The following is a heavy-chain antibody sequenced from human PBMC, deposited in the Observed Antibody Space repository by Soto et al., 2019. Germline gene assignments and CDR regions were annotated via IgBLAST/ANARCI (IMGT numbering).Heavy chain of an antibody. D-gene: IGHD2-21*02. J-gene: IGHJ6*02. CDR2: IIPMFDST. CDR1: GGTFSSYA. CDR3: ARRVVVTSVRDIAYYYYGLDV. Sequence: ASVKVSYKAFGGTFSSYAICWVRQAPGQGLEWMGGIIPMFDSTNYAQKFQGRVTITADESTSTAFMEPSSLRSEDTAVYYCARRVVVTSVRDIAYYYYGLDVWGQGTTVTVSS. V-gene: IGHV1-69*13.